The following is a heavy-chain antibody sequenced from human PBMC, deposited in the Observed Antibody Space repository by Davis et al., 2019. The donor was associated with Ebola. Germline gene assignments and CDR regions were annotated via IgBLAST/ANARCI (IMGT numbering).Heavy chain of an antibody. CDR3: AKEWELSSYGDSKGLDV. CDR2: ISGSDGGANGGST. CDR1: GFTFSSYA. Sequence: PGGSLRLSCAASGFTFSSYAITWVRQAPGKGLGWVSVISGSDGGANGGSTYYADSVRGRFTISRDNSKNMVYLQMNSLRAEDTAVYYCAKEWELSSYGDSKGLDVWGQGTTVTVSS. V-gene: IGHV3-23*01. D-gene: IGHD3-16*02. J-gene: IGHJ6*02.